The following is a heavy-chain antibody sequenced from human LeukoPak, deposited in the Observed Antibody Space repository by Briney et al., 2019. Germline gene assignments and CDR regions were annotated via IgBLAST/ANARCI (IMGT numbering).Heavy chain of an antibody. CDR1: GFTVNTDH. V-gene: IGHV3-53*01. CDR3: ARVWELSFDH. D-gene: IGHD1-26*01. CDR2: SYSEEWVPISSGGGSS. J-gene: IGHJ4*02. Sequence: GGSLRLSCAASGFTVNTDHMSWVRQAPGKGLEWVAISYSEEWVPISSGGGSSQYAESVKGRFTISRDNSRSTLSLQMSSLRAEDTALYYCARVWELSFDHWGQGTLVTVSS.